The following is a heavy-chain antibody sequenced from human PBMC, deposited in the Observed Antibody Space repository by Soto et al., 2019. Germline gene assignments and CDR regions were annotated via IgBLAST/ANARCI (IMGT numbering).Heavy chain of an antibody. CDR1: GYTFTGYY. CDR3: ARVRYSINPDYYCGMDV. CDR2: INPNSGGT. J-gene: IGHJ6*02. Sequence: ASVKVSCKASGYTFTGYYMHWVRQAPGQGLEWMGWINPNSGGTNYAQKLQGWVTMTRDTTISTAYMELSRLRSDDTAVYYCARVRYSINPDYYCGMDVWGQGTTVTVSS. V-gene: IGHV1-2*04. D-gene: IGHD4-4*01.